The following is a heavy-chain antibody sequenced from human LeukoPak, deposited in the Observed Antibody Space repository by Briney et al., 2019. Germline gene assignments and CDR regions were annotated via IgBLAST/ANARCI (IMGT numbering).Heavy chain of an antibody. V-gene: IGHV4-39*01. Sequence: PSETLSLTCAVSGGSISSSTYYWGWVRQPPGKGLEWIGSISYSGNTYYNSSLKSRVTMSVDTSKNQFSLKFNSVTVADTAVYSCARHQAHTGSYGAFDIWGQGTMVTVSS. CDR1: GGSISSSTYY. CDR2: ISYSGNT. D-gene: IGHD3-10*01. J-gene: IGHJ3*02. CDR3: ARHQAHTGSYGAFDI.